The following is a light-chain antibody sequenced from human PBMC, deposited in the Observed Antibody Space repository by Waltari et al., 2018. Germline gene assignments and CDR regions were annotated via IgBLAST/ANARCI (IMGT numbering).Light chain of an antibody. V-gene: IGKV3-15*01. CDR2: SAS. J-gene: IGKJ2*01. CDR3: QQYDKWRDYT. Sequence: EIVMTQSPASLSVSPGERVTLSCRASPSVSTTLAWYQQKPGQAPRLVIYSASIRAADVPARFSGSGSGTEFTLTISSLQSEDFAIYYCQQYDKWRDYTFGQGTKLDFK. CDR1: PSVSTT.